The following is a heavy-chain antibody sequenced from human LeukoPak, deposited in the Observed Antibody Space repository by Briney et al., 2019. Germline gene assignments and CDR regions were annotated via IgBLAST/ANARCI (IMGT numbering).Heavy chain of an antibody. CDR3: AKDRYSYAFEYSDS. CDR1: GFTFSSYG. V-gene: IGHV3-30*18. Sequence: GGSLSLSCAASGFTFSSYGMHWVRQAPGKGLDWVAVISNDGSKKYYADSVKGRFTISRDNSKNTLSLQVSSLRAEDTAVYYCAKDRYSYAFEYSDSWGQGTLVTVSS. CDR2: ISNDGSKK. D-gene: IGHD5-18*01. J-gene: IGHJ4*02.